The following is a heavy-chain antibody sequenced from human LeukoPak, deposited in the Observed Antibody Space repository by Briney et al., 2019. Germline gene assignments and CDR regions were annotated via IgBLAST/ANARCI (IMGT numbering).Heavy chain of an antibody. Sequence: GASVKVSCKASGYTFTGYYMHWVRQAPGKGLEWMGGFDPEDGETIYAQKFQGRVTMTEDTSTDTAYMELSSLRSEDTAVYYCATVPFIAARPTPVEWGQGTLVTVSS. D-gene: IGHD6-6*01. J-gene: IGHJ4*02. CDR1: GYTFTGYY. V-gene: IGHV1-24*01. CDR2: FDPEDGET. CDR3: ATVPFIAARPTPVE.